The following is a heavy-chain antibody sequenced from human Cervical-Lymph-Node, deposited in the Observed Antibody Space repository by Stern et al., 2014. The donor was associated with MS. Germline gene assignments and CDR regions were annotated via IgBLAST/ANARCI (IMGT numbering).Heavy chain of an antibody. Sequence: VQLEESGPGLVKPSETLSLTCSVSGGSISRSTYYWGWIRQPPGKGLEWIGSIYYSGTTYYNPSLKSRVTIDTSTNQFSLRLQSVTAADTAVYYCARHDGWLPHYWSQGTLVTVSS. CDR3: ARHDGWLPHY. CDR2: IYYSGTT. V-gene: IGHV4-39*01. D-gene: IGHD5-12*01. CDR1: GGSISRSTYY. J-gene: IGHJ4*02.